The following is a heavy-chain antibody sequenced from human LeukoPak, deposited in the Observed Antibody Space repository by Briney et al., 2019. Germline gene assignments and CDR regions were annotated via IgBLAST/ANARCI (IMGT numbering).Heavy chain of an antibody. V-gene: IGHV3-30*02. J-gene: IGHJ6*03. CDR3: AGRIVGAARYMDV. CDR2: IRYDGSNK. Sequence: GGSLRLSCAASGFTFSSYWMSWVRQAPGKGLEWVAFIRYDGSNKYYADSVKGRFTISRDNSKNTLYLQMNSLRAEDTAVYYCAGRIVGAARYMDVWGKGTTVTVSS. D-gene: IGHD1-26*01. CDR1: GFTFSSYW.